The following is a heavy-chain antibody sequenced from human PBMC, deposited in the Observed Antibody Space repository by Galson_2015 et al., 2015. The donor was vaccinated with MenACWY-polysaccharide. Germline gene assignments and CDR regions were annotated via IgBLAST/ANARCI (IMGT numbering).Heavy chain of an antibody. CDR3: ARGYCSSNECYTHYGVDY. V-gene: IGHV3-21*01. Sequence: SLRLSCAASGFTFDNYNMNWVRQAPGKGLEWVSSISSLANYLYYGDSVKGRFIISRDNAKNSLFLQMNGLTGEDTAVYYCARGYCSSNECYTHYGVDYWGLGTLVTVSS. J-gene: IGHJ4*02. CDR2: ISSLANYL. D-gene: IGHD2-2*01. CDR1: GFTFDNYN.